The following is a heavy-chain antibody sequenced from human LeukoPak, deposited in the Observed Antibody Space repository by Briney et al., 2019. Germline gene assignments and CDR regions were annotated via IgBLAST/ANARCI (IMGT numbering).Heavy chain of an antibody. CDR3: ARPFGVVISDAFDI. Sequence: GGSLRLSCAASGFTVSSNYMSWVRQAPGKGLEWVSVIYSGGSTYYADSVKGRFTISRDNSKNTLYLQMNSLRAEDAAVYYCARPFGVVISDAFDIWGQGTMVTVSS. V-gene: IGHV3-66*04. D-gene: IGHD3-3*01. J-gene: IGHJ3*02. CDR1: GFTVSSNY. CDR2: IYSGGST.